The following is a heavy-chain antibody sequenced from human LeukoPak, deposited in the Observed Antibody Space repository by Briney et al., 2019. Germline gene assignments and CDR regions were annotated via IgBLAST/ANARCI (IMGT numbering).Heavy chain of an antibody. CDR1: GFTFSSYE. D-gene: IGHD3-10*01. CDR3: ARSLHGSGSYSFDY. Sequence: PGGSLRLSCAASGFTFSSYEMNWVRQAPGKGLEWVSYISSSGSTIYYADSVKGRFTISRDNAKNSLYLQMNSLRAEDTAVYYCARSLHGSGSYSFDYWGQGTLVTVSS. J-gene: IGHJ4*02. CDR2: ISSSGSTI. V-gene: IGHV3-48*03.